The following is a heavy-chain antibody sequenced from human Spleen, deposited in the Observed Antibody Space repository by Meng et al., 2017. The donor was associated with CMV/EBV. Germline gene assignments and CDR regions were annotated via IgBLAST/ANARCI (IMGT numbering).Heavy chain of an antibody. CDR2: INSAGSIT. CDR1: GYTFNGYW. Sequence: GGSMRRYCAASGYTFNGYWMQWVRQAPGKALVWVSRINSAGSITTYADSVKGRLSISRDNAKNTLYLQMNSLRADDTAVYYCARALTDTLVRGVYYYYYGMDVWGQGTTVTVSS. J-gene: IGHJ6*02. CDR3: ARALTDTLVRGVYYYYYGMDV. V-gene: IGHV3-74*01. D-gene: IGHD3-10*01.